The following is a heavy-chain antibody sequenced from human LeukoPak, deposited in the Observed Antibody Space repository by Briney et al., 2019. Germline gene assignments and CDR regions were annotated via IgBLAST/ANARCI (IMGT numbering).Heavy chain of an antibody. CDR2: IKQDGSEK. J-gene: IGHJ4*02. V-gene: IGHV3-7*03. CDR1: GFTFSSYW. Sequence: GGSLRLSCAASGFTFSSYWMSWVRQAPGKGLEWVANIKQDGSEKYYVDSVKGRFTISRDNSKNTLYLQMNSLRAEDTAVYYCAVGATLPYYFDYWGQGTLVTVSS. CDR3: AVGATLPYYFDY. D-gene: IGHD1-26*01.